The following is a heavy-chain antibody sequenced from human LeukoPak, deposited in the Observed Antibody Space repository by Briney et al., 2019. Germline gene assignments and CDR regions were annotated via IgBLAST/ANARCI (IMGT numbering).Heavy chain of an antibody. CDR1: GGSISNYY. J-gene: IGHJ4*02. CDR3: ARESGYYYDTSCYTFDY. CDR2: IYTSGST. D-gene: IGHD3-22*01. Sequence: PSETLSLTCTVSGGSISNYYWSWIRQSAGKGLEWIGRIYTSGSTNYNPSLKSRVSMSVDTSTNQFSLRLRSVTAADTAVYYCARESGYYYDTSCYTFDYWGQGILVSVSS. V-gene: IGHV4-4*07.